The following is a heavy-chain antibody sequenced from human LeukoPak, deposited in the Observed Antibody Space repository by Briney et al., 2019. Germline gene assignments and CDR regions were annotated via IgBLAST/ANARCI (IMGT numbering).Heavy chain of an antibody. CDR1: GYTFTAYY. Sequence: ASVKVSCKASGYTFTAYYMHWVRQAPGQGLEWMGWIDPKSGGTKYAQKFQGRVTMTRDTSISTAYMELSRLGSDDTAVYYCAKTTYITWFDPWGREPLATVPS. J-gene: IGHJ5*02. V-gene: IGHV1-2*02. D-gene: IGHD1-7*01. CDR2: IDPKSGGT. CDR3: AKTTYITWFDP.